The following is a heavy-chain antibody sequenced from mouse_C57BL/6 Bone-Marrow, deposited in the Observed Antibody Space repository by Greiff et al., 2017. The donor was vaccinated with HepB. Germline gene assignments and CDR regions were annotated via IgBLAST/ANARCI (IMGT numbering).Heavy chain of an antibody. CDR3: ASHYYGSSPLYAMDY. V-gene: IGHV1-64*01. D-gene: IGHD1-1*01. CDR2: IHPNSGST. J-gene: IGHJ4*01. Sequence: VQLQQPGAELVKPGASVKLSCKASGYTFTSYWMHWVKQRPGQGLEWIGMIHPNSGSTNYNEKFKSKATLTVDKSSSTAYMQLSSLTSEDSAVYYCASHYYGSSPLYAMDYWGQGTSVTVSS. CDR1: GYTFTSYW.